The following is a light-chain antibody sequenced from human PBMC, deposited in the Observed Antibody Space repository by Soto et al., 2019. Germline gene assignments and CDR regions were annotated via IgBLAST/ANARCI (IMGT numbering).Light chain of an antibody. Sequence: QSALTQPASVSGSPGQSITISCTGTSSDIGGYDYVSWYQQHPGKAPKLMIYDVTDRPSGVSDRFSGSKSGNTASLTISGLQAEDEANYYCSSYTRSGTLVFGGGTQLTVL. V-gene: IGLV2-14*03. J-gene: IGLJ2*01. CDR2: DVT. CDR3: SSYTRSGTLV. CDR1: SSDIGGYDY.